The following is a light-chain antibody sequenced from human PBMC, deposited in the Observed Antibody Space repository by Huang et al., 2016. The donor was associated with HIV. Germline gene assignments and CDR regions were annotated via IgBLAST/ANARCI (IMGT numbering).Light chain of an antibody. J-gene: IGKJ5*01. CDR2: GSS. CDR1: HSVSSN. CDR3: QQYDNWPLT. Sequence: ERVMTQSPATPSVAPGERVTLSCRASHSVSSNFDWYQQKPGQAPRLLIHGSSTRATGIPARFSGSGSGTEFTLAISSLQSEDSGVYFCQQYDNWPLTFGQGTRLEIK. V-gene: IGKV3-15*01.